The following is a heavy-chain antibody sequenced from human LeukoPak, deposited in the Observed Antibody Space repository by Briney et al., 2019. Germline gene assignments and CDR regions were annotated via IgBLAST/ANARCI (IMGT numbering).Heavy chain of an antibody. CDR1: GITASSYA. D-gene: IGHD4-17*01. J-gene: IGHJ3*02. Sequence: GRSLRLSCAASGITASSYAMTCVRQAPGKGLEWVSSISGSGERTMYADSVKGRFTISRDNFKNTLYLQMNSLRAEDTAVYHCAKDPYGDYIGAFDMGGQGTMVTVSS. CDR3: AKDPYGDYIGAFDM. CDR2: ISGSGERT. V-gene: IGHV3-23*01.